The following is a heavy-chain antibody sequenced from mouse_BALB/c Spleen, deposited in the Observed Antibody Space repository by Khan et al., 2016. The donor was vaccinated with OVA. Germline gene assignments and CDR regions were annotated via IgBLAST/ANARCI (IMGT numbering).Heavy chain of an antibody. D-gene: IGHD2-14*01. J-gene: IGHJ4*01. CDR3: ARAYYRYDGYYAMDY. CDR1: GFSLSRYN. Sequence: QVQLKQSGPGLVAPSQSLSITCTVSGFSLSRYNIHWVRQPPGKGLEWLGMIWGGGGTDYNSTLKSRLSITKDNSESHVFFKMNSLQTDDTAMYYCARAYYRYDGYYAMDYWGQGTSVTVSS. V-gene: IGHV2-6-4*01. CDR2: IWGGGGT.